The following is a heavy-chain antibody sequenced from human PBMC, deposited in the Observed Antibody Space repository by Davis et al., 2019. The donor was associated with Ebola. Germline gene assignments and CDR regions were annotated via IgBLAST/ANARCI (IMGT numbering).Heavy chain of an antibody. CDR3: AKTAGGYTSGWYYFDS. D-gene: IGHD6-19*01. CDR2: ISGSGGST. Sequence: GGSLRLSCAASGFTFSSYAMSWVRQAPGKGLEWVSAISGSGGSTYYADSVKGRFTISRDNSRHTLFLQMYSLRAEDTAVYYCAKTAGGYTSGWYYFDSWGHGTLVTVSS. CDR1: GFTFSSYA. J-gene: IGHJ4*01. V-gene: IGHV3-23*01.